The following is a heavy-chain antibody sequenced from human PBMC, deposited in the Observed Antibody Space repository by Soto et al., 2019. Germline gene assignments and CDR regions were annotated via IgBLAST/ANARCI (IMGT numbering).Heavy chain of an antibody. V-gene: IGHV3-64*01. CDR1: GFTFSSYA. CDR3: ARDTKSGSYSLDY. CDR2: ISSNGGST. Sequence: EVQLVESGGGLVQPGGSLRLSCAASGFTFSSYAMHWVRQAPGKGLDYVSAISSNGGSTYYANSVKGRFTISRDNSKNTLYLQMGSLRAEDMAVYYCARDTKSGSYSLDYWGQGTLVTVSS. J-gene: IGHJ4*02. D-gene: IGHD1-26*01.